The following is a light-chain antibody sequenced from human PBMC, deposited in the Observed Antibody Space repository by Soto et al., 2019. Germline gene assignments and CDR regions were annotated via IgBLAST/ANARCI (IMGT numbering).Light chain of an antibody. Sequence: QSALTQPASVSGSPGQSITISCTGTSSDVGGYNYVSWYQQHPGTAPKLMICDVSNRPSGVAHRFSGSKSGNTASLTIAGLEEEDDADYYCCSDSSSSTYVFGTGTKVTVL. CDR1: SSDVGGYNY. J-gene: IGLJ1*01. CDR2: DVS. V-gene: IGLV2-14*03. CDR3: CSDSSSSTYV.